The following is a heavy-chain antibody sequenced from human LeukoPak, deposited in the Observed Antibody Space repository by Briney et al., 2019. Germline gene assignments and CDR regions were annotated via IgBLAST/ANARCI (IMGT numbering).Heavy chain of an antibody. CDR3: ASSEQQPNPFDY. D-gene: IGHD6-13*01. V-gene: IGHV1-46*01. CDR2: INPSGGST. Sequence: GASVKVSCKASGYTFTSYYMHWVRQAPGQGLEWMGIINPSGGSTSYAQKFQGRLTMTRDTSTSTVYMELSSLRSDDTAVYYCASSEQQPNPFDYWGQGTLVTVSS. CDR1: GYTFTSYY. J-gene: IGHJ4*02.